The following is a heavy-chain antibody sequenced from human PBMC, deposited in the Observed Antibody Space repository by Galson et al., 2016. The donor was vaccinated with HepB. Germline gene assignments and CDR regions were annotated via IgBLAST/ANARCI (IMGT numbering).Heavy chain of an antibody. CDR3: VKKYHGSGSYTWYYDL. D-gene: IGHD3-10*01. J-gene: IGHJ2*01. V-gene: IGHV3-23*01. CDR2: INANGDFT. Sequence: SLRLSCAASGFSISIYSMNWVRQAPGKGLDWVSTINANGDFTKFADSVKGRFTISRDNSKNTLYLQMNSLRVEDTAVYYCVKKYHGSGSYTWYYDLWGRGTRVSVSS. CDR1: GFSISIYS.